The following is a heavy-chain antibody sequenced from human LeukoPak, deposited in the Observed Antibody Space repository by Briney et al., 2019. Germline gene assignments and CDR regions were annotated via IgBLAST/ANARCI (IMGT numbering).Heavy chain of an antibody. V-gene: IGHV3-21*01. J-gene: IGHJ6*03. CDR3: AKLGKTENHYGSGRFSYYYYMDV. D-gene: IGHD3-10*01. Sequence: GGSLRLSCAASGFTFSNYNMNWVRQAPGKGLEWVSSISSSSSYIYYADSVKGRFTISRDNAKNSLYLQMNSLRAEDTAVYYCAKLGKTENHYGSGRFSYYYYMDVWGKGTTVTISS. CDR1: GFTFSNYN. CDR2: ISSSSSYI.